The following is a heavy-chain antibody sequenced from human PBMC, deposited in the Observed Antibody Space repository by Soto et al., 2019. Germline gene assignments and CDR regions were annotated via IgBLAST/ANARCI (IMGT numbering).Heavy chain of an antibody. V-gene: IGHV3-66*01. Sequence: EVQLVESGGGLVQPGGSLRLSCTSSGFTVSDSFSVSSNFMTWVRQAPGKGLEWVSIIYSSGRTNYADSVKGRFTISRDISKNTLYLQMNSLRAEDTAVYYCARDHCSSTSCYKDERGLDTWGQGTLVTVSS. J-gene: IGHJ5*02. CDR1: GFTVSDSFSVSSNF. CDR3: ARDHCSSTSCYKDERGLDT. D-gene: IGHD2-2*02. CDR2: IYSSGRT.